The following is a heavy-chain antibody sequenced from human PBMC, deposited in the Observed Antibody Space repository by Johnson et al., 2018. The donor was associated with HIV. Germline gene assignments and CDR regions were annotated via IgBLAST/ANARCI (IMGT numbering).Heavy chain of an antibody. CDR3: ARGGLGYQNIHDAFDV. CDR2: IKHDGSEK. CDR1: GFTFSRYW. J-gene: IGHJ3*01. Sequence: VQLVESGGGLVQPGGSLRLSCAASGFTFSRYWLNWVRQAPGKGLEWVANIKHDGSEKHYVDTVKGRFNISRDNANNSLYLQMNSLRVEDTAVYYCARGGLGYQNIHDAFDVWGQGTMVTVSS. D-gene: IGHD2-2*01. V-gene: IGHV3-7*01.